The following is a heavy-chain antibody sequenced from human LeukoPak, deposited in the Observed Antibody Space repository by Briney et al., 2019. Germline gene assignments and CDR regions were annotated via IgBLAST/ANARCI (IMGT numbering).Heavy chain of an antibody. CDR3: ARRGGWLLGDAFDI. D-gene: IGHD4-23*01. CDR1: GGTFSSYA. CDR2: ISAYNGNT. V-gene: IGHV1-18*01. J-gene: IGHJ3*02. Sequence: ASVKVSCKASGGTFSSYAISWVRQAPGQGLEWMGWISAYNGNTNYAQKLQGRVTMTTDTSTSTAYMELRSLRSDDTAVYYCARRGGWLLGDAFDIWGQGTMVTVSS.